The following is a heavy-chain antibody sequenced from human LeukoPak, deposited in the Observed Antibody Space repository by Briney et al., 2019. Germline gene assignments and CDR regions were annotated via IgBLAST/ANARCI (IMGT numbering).Heavy chain of an antibody. J-gene: IGHJ4*02. CDR2: IYYSGST. CDR1: GESISGYY. CDR3: ARVGEHYYDSSGYYYFDY. Sequence: SETLSLTCTVSGESISGYYWSWIRQPPGKGLEWIGYIYYSGSTNYNPSLKSRVTISVDTSKNQFSLKLSSVTAADTAVYYCARVGEHYYDSSGYYYFDYWGQGTLVTVSS. V-gene: IGHV4-59*08. D-gene: IGHD3-22*01.